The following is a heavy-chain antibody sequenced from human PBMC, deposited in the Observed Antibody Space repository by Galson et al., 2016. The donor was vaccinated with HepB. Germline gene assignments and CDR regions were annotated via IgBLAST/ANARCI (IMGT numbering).Heavy chain of an antibody. J-gene: IGHJ4*02. CDR1: GDSISSSNW. V-gene: IGHV4-4*02. CDR2: IYHSGTT. CDR3: ARVRRNNRAKGEFDY. Sequence: SETLSLTCAVSGDSISSSNWWSWVRQPPGKGLEWIGEIYHSGTTNYNPTLESRGTILVDKSKNQFFLKLSSVTAADTAVYYCARVRRNNRAKGEFDYWGQGTLVTVSS. D-gene: IGHD1/OR15-1a*01.